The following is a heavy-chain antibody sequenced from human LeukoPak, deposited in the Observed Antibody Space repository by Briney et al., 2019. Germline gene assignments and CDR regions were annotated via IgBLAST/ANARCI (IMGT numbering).Heavy chain of an antibody. CDR2: ITVYNGNT. Sequence: GASVTVSCKASGYTFSSYGISWVRQAPGQGVEWMGWITVYNGNTDYAQKFQARVTMTTDTSTATAYMELRSLRSDDTAVYYCARDQYDSVWGSHRPYFDSWGQGTLVTVSS. V-gene: IGHV1-18*01. CDR1: GYTFSSYG. D-gene: IGHD3-16*02. J-gene: IGHJ4*02. CDR3: ARDQYDSVWGSHRPYFDS.